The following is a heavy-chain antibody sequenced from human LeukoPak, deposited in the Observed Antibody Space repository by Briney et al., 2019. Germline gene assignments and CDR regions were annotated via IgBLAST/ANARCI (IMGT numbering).Heavy chain of an antibody. D-gene: IGHD1-1*01. V-gene: IGHV6-1*01. CDR1: GDSVSGGHAA. J-gene: IGHJ4*02. Sequence: SQTLSLTCAISGDSVSGGHAAWSWIRQSPSRGLEWLGRTFYKSKWYFDYEPSVKSRITINPDTSKNQFSLHLNSVTLEDTALYYCARSQLWAGAGFDYWGQGTLVSVSS. CDR3: ARSQLWAGAGFDY. CDR2: TFYKSKWYF.